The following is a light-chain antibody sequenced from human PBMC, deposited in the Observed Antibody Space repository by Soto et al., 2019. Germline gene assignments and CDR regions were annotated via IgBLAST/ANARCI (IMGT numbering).Light chain of an antibody. CDR1: SRDV. CDR3: SSYAGGHIWV. V-gene: IGLV2-11*01. J-gene: IGLJ3*02. CDR2: DVY. Sequence: QSALTQSRSVSGSPGQSVTISCTGTSRDVSWYQHHPGKAPKLIIYDVYKRPSGVPDRFSGSKSGNTASLTISGLQPEDEADFYCSSYAGGHIWVFGGGTKVTVL.